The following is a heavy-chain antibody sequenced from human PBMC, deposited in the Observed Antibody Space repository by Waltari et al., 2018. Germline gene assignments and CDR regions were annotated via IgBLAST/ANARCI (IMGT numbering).Heavy chain of an antibody. V-gene: IGHV1-2*02. CDR3: ARDRIFYDLGYYFDY. D-gene: IGHD2-15*01. J-gene: IGHJ4*02. Sequence: QVQLVQSGAEVKKPGASVQVSCKASGLTFTGYYMPWGRPAPGQGLEWMGWINPNSGGTNYAQKFQGRVTMTRDTSISTAYMELSRLRSDDTAVYYCARDRIFYDLGYYFDYWGQGTLVTVSS. CDR1: GLTFTGYY. CDR2: INPNSGGT.